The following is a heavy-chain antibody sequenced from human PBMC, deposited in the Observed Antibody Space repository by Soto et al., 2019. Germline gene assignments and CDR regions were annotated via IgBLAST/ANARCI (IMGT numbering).Heavy chain of an antibody. D-gene: IGHD1-1*01. J-gene: IGHJ4*02. CDR3: ASQVSFSPGDY. V-gene: IGHV4-61*01. CDR2: IYYTGST. Sequence: QVQLQESGPGLVKPSETLSLTCTVSDASISSGSYYWSWIRQPPGKGLEWIGYIYYTGSTNYNPSLRSRVSISLDTSKNPFSLKLTSVTAADTAIYSCASQVSFSPGDYWGPGTLVTVSS. CDR1: DASISSGSYY.